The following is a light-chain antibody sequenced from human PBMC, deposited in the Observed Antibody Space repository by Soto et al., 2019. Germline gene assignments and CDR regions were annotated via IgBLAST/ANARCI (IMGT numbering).Light chain of an antibody. CDR3: QQYNNWPTWT. CDR1: QSVSSN. CDR2: GAS. Sequence: EIVMTQSPATLSVSPGERATLSCRASQSVSSNLAWYQQKPGQAPRLLIYGASTRATGIPARFSGSGSGQEFTLTISSLQSEDFAVYYCQQYNNWPTWTFGQGTKVEIK. J-gene: IGKJ1*01. V-gene: IGKV3-15*01.